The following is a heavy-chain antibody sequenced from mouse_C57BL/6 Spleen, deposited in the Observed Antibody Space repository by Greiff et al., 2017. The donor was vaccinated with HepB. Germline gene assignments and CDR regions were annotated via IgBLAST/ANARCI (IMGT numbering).Heavy chain of an antibody. J-gene: IGHJ4*01. V-gene: IGHV1-18*01. D-gene: IGHD2-4*01. CDR3: ARREIYYDYDGDYAMDY. CDR1: GYTFTDYN. CDR2: INPNNGGT. Sequence: EVQLQQSGPELVKPGASVKIPCKASGYTFTDYNMDWVKQSHGKSLEWIGDINPNNGGTIYNQKFKGKATLTVDKSSSTAYMELRSLTSEDTAVYYCARREIYYDYDGDYAMDYWGQGTSVTVSS.